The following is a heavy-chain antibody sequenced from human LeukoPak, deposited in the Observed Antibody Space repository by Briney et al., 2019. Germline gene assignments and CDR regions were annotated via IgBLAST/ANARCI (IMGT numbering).Heavy chain of an antibody. CDR2: IYSSGST. V-gene: IGHV4-59*01. J-gene: IGHJ4*02. Sequence: SETLSLTCTVSGASMSSSYWRWITQPPGKGLEWIGYIYSSGSTYYNPSLKSRVTISVDTSKNQFSLRLSSVTAADTAVYFCARRNEGPHFAYWGRGTLVTVSS. CDR1: GASMSSSY. D-gene: IGHD1-1*01. CDR3: ARRNEGPHFAY.